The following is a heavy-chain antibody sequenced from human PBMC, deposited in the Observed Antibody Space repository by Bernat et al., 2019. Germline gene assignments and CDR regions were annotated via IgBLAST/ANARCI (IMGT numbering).Heavy chain of an antibody. V-gene: IGHV4-31*03. D-gene: IGHD3-16*01. CDR1: GGSISSGGYY. J-gene: IGHJ3*02. Sequence: QVQLQESGPGLVKPSQTLSLTCTVSGGSISSGGYYWSWIRQHPGKGLEWIGFIYYSRGTYYNPSLKSRVTISVDTSKNQFSLKLSSVTAADAAVYYCAGVNRVPFRGLIFEAFDIWGQGTMVTVSS. CDR2: IYYSRGT. CDR3: AGVNRVPFRGLIFEAFDI.